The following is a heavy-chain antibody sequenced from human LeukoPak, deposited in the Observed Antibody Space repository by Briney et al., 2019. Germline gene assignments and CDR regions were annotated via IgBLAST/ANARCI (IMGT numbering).Heavy chain of an antibody. CDR3: ASTGYDSPYYFHY. V-gene: IGHV3-7*01. Sequence: GGSLRLSCAASGFTFSSYWMSWVRQAPGKGLEWVANIKQDGSEKYYVDSVKGRFTISRDNANNSLYLQMNSLRAEDTAVYYCASTGYDSPYYFHYWGQGTPVTVS. J-gene: IGHJ4*02. CDR2: IKQDGSEK. CDR1: GFTFSSYW. D-gene: IGHD5-12*01.